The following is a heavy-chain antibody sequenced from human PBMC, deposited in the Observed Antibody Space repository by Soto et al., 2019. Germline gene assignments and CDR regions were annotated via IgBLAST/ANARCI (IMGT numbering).Heavy chain of an antibody. CDR3: ARVLQCCSGNSCYFDI. Sequence: SETLSLTCAVSGGSISSNNWWNWVRHSAGTGLEWIGEVYHSGTTNYNPSLKSRVTISVDTSKNHFFLKLNAVTAAATAVYYCARVLQCCSGNSCYFDILGQGTMVTVSS. J-gene: IGHJ3*02. D-gene: IGHD2-2*01. CDR1: GGSISSNNW. CDR2: VYHSGTT. V-gene: IGHV4-4*02.